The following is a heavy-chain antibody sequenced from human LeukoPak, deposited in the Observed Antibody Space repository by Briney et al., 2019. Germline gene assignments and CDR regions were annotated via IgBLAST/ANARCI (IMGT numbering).Heavy chain of an antibody. CDR3: ASGILYGDYLRY. CDR2: IYTSGST. D-gene: IGHD4-17*01. J-gene: IGHJ4*02. V-gene: IGHV4-4*07. CDR1: GGSISSYF. Sequence: SETLSLTCTVSGGSISSYFWSWIRQPAGKGLEWIGRIYTSGSTNYNPSLKSRVTMSVDTSKNQFSLKLSSVTAADTAVYYCASGILYGDYLRYWGQGTLVTVSS.